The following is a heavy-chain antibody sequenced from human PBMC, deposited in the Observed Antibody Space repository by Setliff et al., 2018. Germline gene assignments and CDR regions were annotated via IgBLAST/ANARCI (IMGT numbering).Heavy chain of an antibody. CDR3: VRMVYCSSSGYYHYDMDV. J-gene: IGHJ6*03. V-gene: IGHV1-18*01. CDR1: GYTFTSYG. Sequence: GASVKVSCKASGYTFTSYGISWVRQAPGQGLEWMGWISTYNGDTDYAQKLQDRLTMTTDTSTSTVYMELRSLRSDDTAVYYCVRMVYCSSSGYYHYDMDVWGKGTTVTVSS. CDR2: ISTYNGDT. D-gene: IGHD6-6*01.